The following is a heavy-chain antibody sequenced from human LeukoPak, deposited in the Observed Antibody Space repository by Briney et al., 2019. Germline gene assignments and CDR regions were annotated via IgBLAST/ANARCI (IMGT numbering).Heavy chain of an antibody. D-gene: IGHD3-22*01. Sequence: SETLSLTCTVSGGSISSYYWSWIRQPAGKGREWLGRIYTSGSTNYNPSLNSRVTMSVDTSKNQFSLKLSSVTAADTAVYYCARDYYDSSGYYNYWGQGNMVTVSS. J-gene: IGHJ4*02. CDR2: IYTSGST. CDR1: GGSISSYY. CDR3: ARDYYDSSGYYNY. V-gene: IGHV4-4*07.